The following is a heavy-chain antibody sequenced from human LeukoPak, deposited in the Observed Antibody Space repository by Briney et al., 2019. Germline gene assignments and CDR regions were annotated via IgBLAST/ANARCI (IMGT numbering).Heavy chain of an antibody. V-gene: IGHV1-8*01. Sequence: ASVKVSCKASGYTVTRYDINWVRQATGQGLEWMGWMNPNSGNAGYAEKFQGRVTMTRNTSISTAYMELSSLRSEDTAVYYCARGSRQWLVQGGFDPWGQGTLVTVSS. CDR3: ARGSRQWLVQGGFDP. CDR1: GYTVTRYD. CDR2: MNPNSGNA. D-gene: IGHD6-19*01. J-gene: IGHJ5*02.